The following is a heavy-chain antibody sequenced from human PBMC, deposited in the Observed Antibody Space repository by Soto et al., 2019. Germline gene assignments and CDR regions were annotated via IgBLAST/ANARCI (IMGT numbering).Heavy chain of an antibody. CDR1: GGSIHNSHSF. CDR3: GRVVEGATRHTDFDS. J-gene: IGHJ4*02. V-gene: IGHV4-39*01. Sequence: SETLSLTCAVSGGSIHNSHSFWGWIRQPPGKGLEFIGSVYYSGGAYYNPSLESRVTVSVDPSKNQFSLRLNSVTAADTAVYYCGRVVEGATRHTDFDSWGPGTLVTVSS. CDR2: VYYSGGA. D-gene: IGHD2-15*01.